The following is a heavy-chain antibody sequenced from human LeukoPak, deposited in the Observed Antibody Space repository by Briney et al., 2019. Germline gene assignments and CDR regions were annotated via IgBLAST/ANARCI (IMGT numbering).Heavy chain of an antibody. V-gene: IGHV3-7*01. J-gene: IGHJ5*02. CDR2: IKQDGSEK. Sequence: PGGSLRLSYAASGFTFSSYWMNWVRQAPGKGLEWVANIKQDGSEKYYVDSVKGRFTISRDNAKNSLYLQMNSLRAEDTAVYYCARDDHSGYDSSYWFDPWGQGTLVTVSS. CDR1: GFTFSSYW. D-gene: IGHD5-12*01. CDR3: ARDDHSGYDSSYWFDP.